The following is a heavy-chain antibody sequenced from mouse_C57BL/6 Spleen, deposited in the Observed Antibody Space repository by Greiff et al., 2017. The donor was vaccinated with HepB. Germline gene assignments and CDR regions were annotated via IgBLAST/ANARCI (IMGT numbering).Heavy chain of an antibody. CDR2: IHPNSGST. Sequence: QVQLKQSGAELVKPGASVKLSCKASGYTFTSYWMHWVKQRPGQGLEWIGMIHPNSGSTNYNEKFKSKATLTVDKSSSTAYMQLSSLTSEDSAVYYCARSGYSPYYFDYWGQGTTLTVSS. CDR3: ARSGYSPYYFDY. CDR1: GYTFTSYW. D-gene: IGHD2-3*01. V-gene: IGHV1-64*01. J-gene: IGHJ2*01.